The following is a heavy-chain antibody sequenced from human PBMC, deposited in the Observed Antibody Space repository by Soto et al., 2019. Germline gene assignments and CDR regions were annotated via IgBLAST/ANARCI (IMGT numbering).Heavy chain of an antibody. Sequence: QVQLVESGGGVVQPGRSLRLSCAASGFTFSSYAMHWVRQAPGKGLEWVAVISYDGSNKYYADSVKGRFTISRDNSKNTLYPQMNSLRAEDTAVYYCASSCSGGSCYFDYWGQGTLVTVSS. V-gene: IGHV3-30-3*01. CDR3: ASSCSGGSCYFDY. D-gene: IGHD2-15*01. CDR1: GFTFSSYA. CDR2: ISYDGSNK. J-gene: IGHJ4*02.